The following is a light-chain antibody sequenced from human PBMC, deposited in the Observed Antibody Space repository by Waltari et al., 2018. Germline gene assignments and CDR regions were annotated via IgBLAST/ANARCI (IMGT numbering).Light chain of an antibody. Sequence: SYVLTQPPSVSVAPGKTARITCAGNNIGNKNVHGYQRKPGQAPVLVVYDDSDRPSGIPERFSGSNSGNTATLTISGTQVDDEADFYCQAWDTTIVVFGGGTKLTVL. J-gene: IGLJ2*01. CDR2: DDS. CDR1: NIGNKN. CDR3: QAWDTTIVV. V-gene: IGLV3-21*03.